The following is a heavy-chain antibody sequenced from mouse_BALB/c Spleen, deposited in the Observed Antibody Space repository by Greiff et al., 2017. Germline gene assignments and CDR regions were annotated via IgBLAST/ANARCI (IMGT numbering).Heavy chain of an antibody. CDR3: AGEVPFAY. CDR2: ISYDGSN. V-gene: IGHV3-6*02. CDR1: GYSITSGYY. Sequence: EVHLVESGPGLVKPSQSLSLTCSVTGYSITSGYYWNWIRQFPGNKLEWMGYISYDGSNNYNPSLKNRISITRDTSKNQFFLKLNSVTTEDTATYYCAGEVPFAYWGQGTLVTVSA. J-gene: IGHJ3*01. D-gene: IGHD2-14*01.